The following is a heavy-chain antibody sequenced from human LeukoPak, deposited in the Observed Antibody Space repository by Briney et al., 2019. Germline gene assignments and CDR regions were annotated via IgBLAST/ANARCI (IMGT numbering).Heavy chain of an antibody. Sequence: SVKVSCKASGGTFSSYAISWVRQAPGQGLEWMGGIIPIFGTANYAQKFQGRVTITAGESTSTAYMELSSLRSEDTAVYYCASGGDYGGNTEYWYFDLWGRGTLVTVSS. V-gene: IGHV1-69*13. CDR3: ASGGDYGGNTEYWYFDL. J-gene: IGHJ2*01. CDR2: IIPIFGTA. CDR1: GGTFSSYA. D-gene: IGHD4-23*01.